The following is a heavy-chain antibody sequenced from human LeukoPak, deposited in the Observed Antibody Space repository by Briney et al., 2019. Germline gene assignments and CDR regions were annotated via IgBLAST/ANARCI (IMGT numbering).Heavy chain of an antibody. CDR3: ARDRSHYYGSGSYLPADY. D-gene: IGHD3-10*01. V-gene: IGHV1-69*05. CDR2: IIPIFGTA. J-gene: IGHJ4*02. CDR1: GGTFSSYA. Sequence: GSSVKVSCKASGGTFSSYAISWVRQAPGQGLEWMGGIIPIFGTANYAQKFQGRVTITTDESTSTAYMELSSLRSEDTAVYYCARDRSHYYGSGSYLPADYWGQGTLVTVSS.